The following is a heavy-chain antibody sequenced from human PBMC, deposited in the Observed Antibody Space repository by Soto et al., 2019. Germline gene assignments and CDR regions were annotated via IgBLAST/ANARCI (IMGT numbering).Heavy chain of an antibody. J-gene: IGHJ5*02. CDR3: ATLGYSYPDWFDP. CDR1: GGSISSYY. V-gene: IGHV4-59*01. Sequence: SETLSLTCTVSGGSISSYYWSWIRQPPGKGLEWIGYIYYSGSTNYNPSLKSRVTISVDTSKNQFSLKLCSVTAADTAVYYCATLGYSYPDWFDPWGQGTLVTVSS. CDR2: IYYSGST. D-gene: IGHD5-18*01.